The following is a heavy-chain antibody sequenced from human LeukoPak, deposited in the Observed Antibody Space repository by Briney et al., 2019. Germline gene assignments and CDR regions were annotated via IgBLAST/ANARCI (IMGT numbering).Heavy chain of an antibody. CDR1: GGSFSGYY. CDR3: ARGRAYSSSWYEAWFDP. CDR2: INHSGST. D-gene: IGHD6-13*01. Sequence: PSETLSLTCAVYGGSFSGYYWSWIRQPPGKGLEWIGEINHSGSTNYNPSLKSRVTISVDTSKNQFSLKLSSVPAADTAVYYCARGRAYSSSWYEAWFDPWGQGTLVTVSS. J-gene: IGHJ5*02. V-gene: IGHV4-34*01.